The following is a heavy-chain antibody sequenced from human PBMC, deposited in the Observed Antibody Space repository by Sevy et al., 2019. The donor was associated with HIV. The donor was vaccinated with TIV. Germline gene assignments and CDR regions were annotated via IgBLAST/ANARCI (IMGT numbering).Heavy chain of an antibody. CDR2: IKSKNDGGTT. V-gene: IGHV3-15*01. D-gene: IGHD2-15*01. CDR1: GFTFSNTW. J-gene: IGHJ3*02. Sequence: GGSLRLSCAASGFTFSNTWMSWVRQAPGKGLELVGRIKSKNDGGTTDYAAPVIGRFTISRDNSKSTLYLRMNSLKIGDKPVFYVTTFGGHGGFDIWCQGTMVTVSS. CDR3: TTFGGHGGFDI.